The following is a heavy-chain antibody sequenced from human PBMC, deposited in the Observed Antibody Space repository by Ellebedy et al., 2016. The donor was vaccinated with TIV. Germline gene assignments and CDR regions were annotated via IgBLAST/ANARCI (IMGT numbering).Heavy chain of an antibody. CDR1: GVSISDYY. CDR3: ARDGVEDYFDY. J-gene: IGHJ4*02. Sequence: MPSETLSLTCSVSGVSISDYYWSWIRQPPGQGLEWIGYVYHTGSTNYNPSLRSRVTLAVDTPKNEFSLKLSSVTNADTAIYYCARDGVEDYFDYWGQGLLVTVSS. D-gene: IGHD3-10*01. V-gene: IGHV4-59*01. CDR2: VYHTGST.